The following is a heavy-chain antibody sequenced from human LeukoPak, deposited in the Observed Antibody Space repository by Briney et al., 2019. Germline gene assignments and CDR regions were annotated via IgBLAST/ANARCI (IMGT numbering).Heavy chain of an antibody. CDR3: ARVPPWGQHMGYYAMDV. D-gene: IGHD1-26*01. V-gene: IGHV1-69*13. Sequence: SVKVSCKASGGTFSRYAISWMRQAPGQGLEWMGGIIPIFGTANYAQKFQGRVTITADESTSTAYMELSSLRSEDTAVYYCARVPPWGQHMGYYAMDVWGQGTTVTVSS. J-gene: IGHJ6*02. CDR2: IIPIFGTA. CDR1: GGTFSRYA.